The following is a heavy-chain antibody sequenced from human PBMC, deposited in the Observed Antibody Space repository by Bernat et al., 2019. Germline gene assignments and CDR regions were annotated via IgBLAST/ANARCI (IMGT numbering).Heavy chain of an antibody. CDR1: GFTFSSYG. CDR3: AKDGHATDYYYYMDV. Sequence: QVQLVESGGGVVQPGRSLRLSCAASGFTFSSYGMHWVRQAPGKGLEWVAVISYVGSNKYYADAVKGRFTISRDNSKNTLYLQMNSLRVEDTAVYHCAKDGHATDYYYYMDVWGKGTTVTVSS. V-gene: IGHV3-30*18. CDR2: ISYVGSNK. J-gene: IGHJ6*03.